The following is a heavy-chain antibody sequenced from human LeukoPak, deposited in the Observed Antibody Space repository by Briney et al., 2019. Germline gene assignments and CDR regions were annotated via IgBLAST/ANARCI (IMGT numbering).Heavy chain of an antibody. CDR3: ARLGGGSGSYSGY. CDR1: GYTFTSYY. Sequence: ASVKVSCKASGYTFTSYYMHWVRQAPGQGLEWMGIINPSGGSTSYAQKFQGRVTMTRNTSISTAYMELSSLRSEDTAVYYCARLGGGSGSYSGYWGQGTLVTVSS. D-gene: IGHD3-10*01. CDR2: INPSGGST. J-gene: IGHJ4*02. V-gene: IGHV1-46*01.